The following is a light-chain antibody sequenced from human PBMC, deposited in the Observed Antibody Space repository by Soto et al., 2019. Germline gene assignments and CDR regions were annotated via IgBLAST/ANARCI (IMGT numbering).Light chain of an antibody. CDR3: CSYAGSSTYV. CDR1: SSDVGGYNF. V-gene: IGLV2-23*01. Sequence: QSALSQPASVSGSPGQSITISCIGTSSDVGGYNFVSWYQQHPDKAPKLIIYEGNKRPSGVSNRFSGSKSGNTASLTISGLQAEDEADYYCCSYAGSSTYVFGGGTKVTVL. CDR2: EGN. J-gene: IGLJ2*01.